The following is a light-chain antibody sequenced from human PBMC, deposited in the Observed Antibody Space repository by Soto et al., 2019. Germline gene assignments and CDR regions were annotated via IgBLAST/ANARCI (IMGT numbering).Light chain of an antibody. Sequence: EIVMTQSPATLSVSPGERATLSCRASQSVGSDLAWYQQKPGQAPRLVIYGASRRATGFPARFSGSGSGTDFTLTISSLQSEDFAVYYCQQYDNWPWTFGQGTKVDIK. J-gene: IGKJ1*01. CDR2: GAS. CDR3: QQYDNWPWT. V-gene: IGKV3-15*01. CDR1: QSVGSD.